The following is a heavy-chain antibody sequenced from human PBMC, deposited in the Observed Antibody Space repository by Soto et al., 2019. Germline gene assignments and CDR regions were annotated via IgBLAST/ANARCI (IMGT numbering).Heavy chain of an antibody. V-gene: IGHV5-51*01. CDR1: GYTFTSYW. CDR2: IYPGDSDT. J-gene: IGHJ6*02. Sequence: AGESLKISCKGSGYTFTSYWIGWVRQMPGKGLEWMGIIYPGDSDTRYSPSFQGQVTISADKSISTAYLQWSSLKASDTAMYYCARHHYGDYGYYYGMDVWGQGTTVTVSS. D-gene: IGHD4-17*01. CDR3: ARHHYGDYGYYYGMDV.